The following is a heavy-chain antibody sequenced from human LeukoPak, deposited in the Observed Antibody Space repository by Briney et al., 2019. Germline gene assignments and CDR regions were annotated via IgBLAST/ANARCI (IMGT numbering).Heavy chain of an antibody. CDR1: RGTFSSYA. V-gene: IGHV1-69*01. CDR2: IIPIFGTA. CDR3: ARDLGDVDWFDP. J-gene: IGHJ5*02. Sequence: SVKVSCKASRGTFSSYAISWVRQAPGQGLEWMGGIIPIFGTANYAQKFQGRVTITADESTSTAYMELSSLRSEDTAVYYCARDLGDVDWFDPWGQGTLATVSS. D-gene: IGHD3-16*01.